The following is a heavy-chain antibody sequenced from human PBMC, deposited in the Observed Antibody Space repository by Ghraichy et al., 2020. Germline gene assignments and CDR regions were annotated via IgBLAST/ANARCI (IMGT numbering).Heavy chain of an antibody. J-gene: IGHJ3*02. V-gene: IGHV1-18*01. CDR1: GYTFASYG. Sequence: ASVKVSCKASGYTFASYGISWVRQAPGQGLEWMGWISDYNGNTHSAQKLQGRATMTTDTSTSTAYMELRSLRSDDTAVYYCARDRCSSTSCYEGFGAFDIWGQGTMVTVSS. CDR2: ISDYNGNT. CDR3: ARDRCSSTSCYEGFGAFDI. D-gene: IGHD2-2*01.